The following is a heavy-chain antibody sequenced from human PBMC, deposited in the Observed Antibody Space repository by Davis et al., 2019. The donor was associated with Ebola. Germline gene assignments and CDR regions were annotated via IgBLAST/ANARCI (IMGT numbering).Heavy chain of an antibody. CDR1: GFTFNRNA. J-gene: IGHJ4*02. D-gene: IGHD1-26*01. Sequence: GESLKVSCAASGFTFNRNAMSWVRQAPGKGLEWVSSISGNADNTYYADSVKGRFTISRDGSKNTLYLQMNSLRVEDTAMYYCATLPVYYWGQGTLVTVSS. V-gene: IGHV3-23*01. CDR2: ISGNADNT. CDR3: ATLPVYY.